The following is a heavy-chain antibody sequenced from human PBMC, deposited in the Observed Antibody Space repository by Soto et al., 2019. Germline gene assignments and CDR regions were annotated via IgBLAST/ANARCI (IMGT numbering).Heavy chain of an antibody. J-gene: IGHJ5*02. D-gene: IGHD5-18*01. Sequence: QVQLVQSGAEVKKPGSSVKVSCKASGGTFSNYALTWVRQAPGQGLEWMGGIIPLSGTPNYAQKFQGRVTITADKSTTTVYMELSGLRSEDTAVYYCTRGIQLWSWGQGTLVTFSS. V-gene: IGHV1-69*06. CDR1: GGTFSNYA. CDR3: TRGIQLWS. CDR2: IIPLSGTP.